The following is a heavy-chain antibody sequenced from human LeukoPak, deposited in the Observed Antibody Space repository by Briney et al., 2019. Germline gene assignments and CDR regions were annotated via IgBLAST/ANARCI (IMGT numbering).Heavy chain of an antibody. CDR1: GFTFSSYE. CDR2: ISSSGSTI. J-gene: IGHJ4*02. CDR3: ARDPGTTNFDY. Sequence: GGSLRLSCAASGFTFSSYEMNWVRQAPGKGLEWVAYISSSGSTIYYADSVKGRFTISRDNPKNSLYLQMNSLRAEDTAVYYCARDPGTTNFDYWGQGTLVTVSS. V-gene: IGHV3-48*03. D-gene: IGHD1-1*01.